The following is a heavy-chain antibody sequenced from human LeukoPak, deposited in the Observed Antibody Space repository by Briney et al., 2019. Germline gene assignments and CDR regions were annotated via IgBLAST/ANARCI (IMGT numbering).Heavy chain of an antibody. D-gene: IGHD3-22*01. V-gene: IGHV1-8*01. Sequence: GASVKVSCKASGYTFTSYDINWVRQAPGQGLEWMGWMNPNSGNTGYAQKFQGRVTMTRNTSISTAYMELSSLGSEDTAVYYCAREGVVVTNNWFDPWGQGTLVTVSS. J-gene: IGHJ5*02. CDR1: GYTFTSYD. CDR2: MNPNSGNT. CDR3: AREGVVVTNNWFDP.